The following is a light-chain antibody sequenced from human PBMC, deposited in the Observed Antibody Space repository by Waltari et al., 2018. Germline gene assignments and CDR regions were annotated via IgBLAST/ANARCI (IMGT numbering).Light chain of an antibody. CDR1: QSVSSSD. CDR3: QQYGSSKT. CDR2: GAS. V-gene: IGKV3-20*01. J-gene: IGKJ1*01. Sequence: EIVLTQSPGTLSLSPGDRATLPCRASQSVSSSDLAWYQQKPGQAPRLLIYGASSRATGIPDRFSGSGSGTDFTLTISRLEPEDFAVYYCQQYGSSKTFGQGTKVEIK.